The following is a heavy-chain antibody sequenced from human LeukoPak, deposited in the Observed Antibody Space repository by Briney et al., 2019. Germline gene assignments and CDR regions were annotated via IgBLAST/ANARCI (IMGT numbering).Heavy chain of an antibody. J-gene: IGHJ6*02. D-gene: IGHD3-9*01. V-gene: IGHV4-59*01. CDR2: IYYSGST. CDR3: ARDPAYYDILTDYYYYYGMDG. CDR1: GGSISSYY. Sequence: SETLSLTCTVSGGSISSYYWSWIRQPPGKGLEWIGYIYYSGSTNYNPSLKSRVTISVDTSKNQFSLKLSSVTAAYTAVYYCARDPAYYDILTDYYYYYGMDGWGQGTTVTGSS.